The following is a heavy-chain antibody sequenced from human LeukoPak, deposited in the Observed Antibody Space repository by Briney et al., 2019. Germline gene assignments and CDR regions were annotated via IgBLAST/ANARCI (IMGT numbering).Heavy chain of an antibody. D-gene: IGHD3-22*01. CDR2: ISGSGGST. Sequence: GGSLRLSCAASGFTFSSYAMSWVRQAPGKGLEWVSAISGSGGSTYYADSVKGRFTISGDNSKNTLYLQMNSLRAEDTAVYYCARAGATYYDSSGYIDYWGQGTLVTVSS. CDR1: GFTFSSYA. V-gene: IGHV3-23*01. J-gene: IGHJ4*02. CDR3: ARAGATYYDSSGYIDY.